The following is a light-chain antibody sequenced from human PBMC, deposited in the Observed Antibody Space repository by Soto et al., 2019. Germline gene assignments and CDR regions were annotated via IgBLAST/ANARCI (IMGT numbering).Light chain of an antibody. J-gene: IGLJ2*01. V-gene: IGLV1-40*01. CDR2: GNK. Sequence: QSVVTQPPSVSGAPGQIVTISCTGSSSNIGAGSDVHWYQQSPGRVPKLLVYGNKHRPSGVPDRFSASKSGTSASLAITGLQDDDEADYYCQSYDNNLRGVLFGGGTKVTVL. CDR3: QSYDNNLRGVL. CDR1: SSNIGAGSD.